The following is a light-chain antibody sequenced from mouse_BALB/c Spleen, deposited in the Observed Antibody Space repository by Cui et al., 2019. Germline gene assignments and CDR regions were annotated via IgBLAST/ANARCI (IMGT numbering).Light chain of an antibody. V-gene: IGKV4-80*01. CDR1: SSVSY. Sequence: QIVLTQSLAIISASLGEEITLTCSASSSVSYMHWYQQKSGTSPKLLIYSTSNLASGVPSRFSGGRSGTFYSLTISSVEAEDAADYFCHQWSSYPWTFGGGTKLEIK. CDR3: HQWSSYPWT. J-gene: IGKJ1*01. CDR2: STS.